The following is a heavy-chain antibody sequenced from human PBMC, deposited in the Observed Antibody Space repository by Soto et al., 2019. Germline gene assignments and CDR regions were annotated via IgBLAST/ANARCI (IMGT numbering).Heavy chain of an antibody. CDR3: AKDNS. CDR2: ISYDGSNK. V-gene: IGHV3-30*18. J-gene: IGHJ4*02. CDR1: GFTFSSYG. Sequence: QVQLVESGRGVVQPGRSLRLSCAASGFTFSSYGMHWVRQAPGKGLEWVAVISYDGSNKYYADSVKGRFTISRDNSKNTLYLQMNSLRAEDTAVYYCAKDNSWGQGTLVTVSS.